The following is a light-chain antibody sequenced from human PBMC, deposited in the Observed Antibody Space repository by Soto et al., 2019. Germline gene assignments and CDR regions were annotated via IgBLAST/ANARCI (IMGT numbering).Light chain of an antibody. CDR1: QSVSSY. CDR3: QQYARSPLA. Sequence: EIVMTQSPATLSVSPGESATLSCRASQSVSSYLAWYQQKPGQAPRLLIYGASSRATGIPDRFSGSGSGTDFTLTISRLEPEDFAVYFCQQYARSPLAFGGGTKVDI. J-gene: IGKJ4*01. V-gene: IGKV3-20*01. CDR2: GAS.